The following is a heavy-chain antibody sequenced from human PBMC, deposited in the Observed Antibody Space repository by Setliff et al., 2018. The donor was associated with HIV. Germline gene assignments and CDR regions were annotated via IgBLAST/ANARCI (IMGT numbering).Heavy chain of an antibody. V-gene: IGHV4-4*08. CDR3: ARATLSGGAYDFWTYFDY. CDR1: GASIGSHY. D-gene: IGHD3-3*01. Sequence: SETLSLTCSVSGASIGSHYWSWIRQSPGKGLEWIGYFYNSGRTSSNPSLKSRVTMAVDTSKNQFSLKLSSVTAADTAVYYCARATLSGGAYDFWTYFDYWGQGTLVTVSS. J-gene: IGHJ4*02. CDR2: FYNSGRT.